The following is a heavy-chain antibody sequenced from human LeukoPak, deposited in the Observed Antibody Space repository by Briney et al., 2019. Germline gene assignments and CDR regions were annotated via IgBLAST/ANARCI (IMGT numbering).Heavy chain of an antibody. V-gene: IGHV3-21*01. D-gene: IGHD2-21*01. CDR3: ARDLWQAFDI. Sequence: GESLRLSCAASGFTFSSYSMNWVRQAPGKGLEWVSSISSSSSYIYYADSVKGRFTISRDNAKNSLYLQMNSLRAEDTAVYYRARDLWQAFDIWGQGTMVTVSS. CDR1: GFTFSSYS. J-gene: IGHJ3*02. CDR2: ISSSSSYI.